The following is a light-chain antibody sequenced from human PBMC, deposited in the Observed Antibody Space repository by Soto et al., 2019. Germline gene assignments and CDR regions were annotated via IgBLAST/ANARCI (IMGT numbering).Light chain of an antibody. CDR2: RDN. J-gene: IGLJ2*01. Sequence: QSVLTQPPSVSGTPGQRVTISCSGSSSNIGRNYVYWYQQVPGTAPKLLIYRDNQRPSGVPDRFFGSKSGTSAFLAISGLRSGHEADYFCAAWDDRLSVVFGGGTKLTVL. CDR1: SSNIGRNY. CDR3: AAWDDRLSVV. V-gene: IGLV1-47*01.